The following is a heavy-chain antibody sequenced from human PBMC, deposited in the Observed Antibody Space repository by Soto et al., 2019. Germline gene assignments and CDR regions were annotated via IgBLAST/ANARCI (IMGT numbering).Heavy chain of an antibody. J-gene: IGHJ4*02. CDR1: GGSCSGYY. V-gene: IGHV4-34*01. Sequence: PSETLSLTCAVYGGSCSGYYWSWIRQPPGKGLEWIGEINHSGSTNYNPSLKSRVTISVDTSKNQFSLKLGSVTAADTAVYYCASLGYCSSTSCYAENYWGQGTLVTVSS. CDR3: ASLGYCSSTSCYAENY. CDR2: INHSGST. D-gene: IGHD2-2*01.